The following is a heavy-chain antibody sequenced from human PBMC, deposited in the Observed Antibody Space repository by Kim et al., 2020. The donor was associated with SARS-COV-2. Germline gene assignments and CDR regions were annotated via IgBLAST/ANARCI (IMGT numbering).Heavy chain of an antibody. CDR3: ARHRAIYGSRRYERWFDP. J-gene: IGHJ5*02. CDR1: GFTFSSFV. CDR2: IGADGATT. D-gene: IGHD3-10*01. Sequence: GGSLRLSCEASGFTFSSFVTSWVRQAPGKGLEWVSTIGADGATTYYADSVKGRFTISRDNSKNTLFLQMNSLRAEDTAVYYCARHRAIYGSRRYERWFDP. V-gene: IGHV3-23*01.